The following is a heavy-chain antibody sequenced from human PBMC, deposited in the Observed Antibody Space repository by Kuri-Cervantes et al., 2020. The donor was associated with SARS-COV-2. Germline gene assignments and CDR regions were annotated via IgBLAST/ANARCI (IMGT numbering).Heavy chain of an antibody. D-gene: IGHD3-16*01. Sequence: SETLSLTYTVSGGSISSSSYYWGWIRQPPGKGLEWIGSIYYSGSTYYNPSLKSRVTISVDTSKNQFSLKLSSVTAADTAVYYCARHVFTPNLVWGDAFDIWGQGTMVTVSS. V-gene: IGHV4-39*01. CDR1: GGSISSSSYY. J-gene: IGHJ3*02. CDR3: ARHVFTPNLVWGDAFDI. CDR2: IYYSGST.